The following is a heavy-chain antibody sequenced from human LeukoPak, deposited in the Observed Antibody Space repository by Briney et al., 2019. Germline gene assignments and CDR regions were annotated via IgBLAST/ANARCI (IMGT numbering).Heavy chain of an antibody. CDR2: ISAYNGNT. D-gene: IGHD3-3*01. J-gene: IGHJ4*02. V-gene: IGHV1-18*01. Sequence: ASVKVSCKASGYTFTNYGISWVRQAPGQGLEWMGWISAYNGNTNYAQKLQGRVTMTTDTSTSTAYMELRSLRSDDTAVYYCARGTFLEWLSPFDYWGQGTLVTVSS. CDR3: ARGTFLEWLSPFDY. CDR1: GYTFTNYG.